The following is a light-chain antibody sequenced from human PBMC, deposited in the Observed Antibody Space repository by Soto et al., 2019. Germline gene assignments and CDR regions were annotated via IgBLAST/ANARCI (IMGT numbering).Light chain of an antibody. CDR1: QSVSGW. CDR3: QHYDAFLWT. CDR2: DAS. Sequence: DIQMTQSPSTLSASVGDRVTITCRASQSVSGWLAWYQQKPGEAPKLLVYDASSLESGVPSRFSGSGSGTEFTLTISSLQPDDFATYYCQHYDAFLWTFGQGTKVDIK. J-gene: IGKJ1*01. V-gene: IGKV1-5*01.